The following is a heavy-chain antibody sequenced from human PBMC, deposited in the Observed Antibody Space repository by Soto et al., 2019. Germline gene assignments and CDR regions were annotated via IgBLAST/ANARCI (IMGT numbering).Heavy chain of an antibody. CDR1: GFTFSDHY. Sequence: EVQLVESGGGLVQPGGSLRLSCAASGFTFSDHYMDWVRQAPGKGLEWVGRSRNKLYSYTTEYAASVKGRFTISRDDSKNSLYLQMSSLKTEDTAVYYCARVKIQNGNDWFDPWGQGTLVIVSS. V-gene: IGHV3-72*01. CDR3: ARVKIQNGNDWFDP. J-gene: IGHJ5*02. D-gene: IGHD1-1*01. CDR2: SRNKLYSYTT.